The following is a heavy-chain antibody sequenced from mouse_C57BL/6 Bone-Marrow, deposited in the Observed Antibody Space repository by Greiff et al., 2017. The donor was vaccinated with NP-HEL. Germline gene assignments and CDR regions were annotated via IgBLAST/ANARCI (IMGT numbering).Heavy chain of an antibody. V-gene: IGHV14-4*01. Sequence: EVQLQQSGAELVRPGASVKLSCTASGFNIKDDYMHWVKQRPEQGLEWIGWIDPENGDTEYASKFQGKATITADTSSNTAYLQLSSLTSEDTAVYYCTTPSNYGWYFDVWGTGTTVTVSS. CDR1: GFNIKDDY. CDR3: TTPSNYGWYFDV. J-gene: IGHJ1*03. CDR2: IDPENGDT. D-gene: IGHD2-5*01.